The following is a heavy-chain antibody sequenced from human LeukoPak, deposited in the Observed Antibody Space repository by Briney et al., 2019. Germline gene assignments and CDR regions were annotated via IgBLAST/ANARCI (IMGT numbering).Heavy chain of an antibody. CDR1: GFTFSSYA. D-gene: IGHD3-16*01. CDR2: ISDRGSST. Sequence: GGSLRLSCAASGFTFSSYAMSWVRQAPGKGLEWVSAISDRGSSTYYADSVKGRFTISRDNSKNTLYLQMNSLRAEDTAVYYCARDQRPGWGEYFQHWGQGTLVTVSS. J-gene: IGHJ1*01. V-gene: IGHV3-23*01. CDR3: ARDQRPGWGEYFQH.